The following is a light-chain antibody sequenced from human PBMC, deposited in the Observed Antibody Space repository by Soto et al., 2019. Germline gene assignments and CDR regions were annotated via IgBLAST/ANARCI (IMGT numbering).Light chain of an antibody. CDR1: QSVEWY. CDR2: DAL. CDR3: QQRSNWPPIT. J-gene: IGKJ3*01. V-gene: IGKV3-11*01. Sequence: EIVLTQSPATLYLSPGDRATLSCRASQSVEWYLAWYQQKPGQAPRLLIYDALKRATGTPDRFSGSGSGTDFTLTISRLEPEDFAVYYCQQRSNWPPITFGHGTKVDLK.